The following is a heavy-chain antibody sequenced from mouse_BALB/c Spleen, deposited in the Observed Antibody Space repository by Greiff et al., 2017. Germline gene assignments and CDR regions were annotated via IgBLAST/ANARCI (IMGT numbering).Heavy chain of an antibody. CDR3: ARDRPYYYGSSYWYFDV. J-gene: IGHJ1*01. D-gene: IGHD1-1*01. Sequence: VQLVESGPGLVAPSQSLSITCTVSGFSLTGYGVNWVRQPPGKGLEWLGMIWGDGSTDYNSALKSRLSISKDNSKSQVFLKMNSLQTDDTARYYCARDRPYYYGSSYWYFDVWGAGTTVTVSS. V-gene: IGHV2-6-7*01. CDR2: IWGDGST. CDR1: GFSLTGYG.